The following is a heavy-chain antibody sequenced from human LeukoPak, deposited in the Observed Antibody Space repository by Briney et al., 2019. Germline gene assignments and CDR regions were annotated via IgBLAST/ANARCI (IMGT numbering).Heavy chain of an antibody. CDR2: ISGSGGST. Sequence: GGSLRLSCAASGFTFSSYAMSWARQAPGKGLEWVSAISGSGGSTYYADSVKGRFTISRDNAKNSLYLQMNSLRAEDTAVYYCARSATIFGVEGWFDPWGQGTLVTVSS. CDR3: ARSATIFGVEGWFDP. CDR1: GFTFSSYA. V-gene: IGHV3-23*01. D-gene: IGHD3-3*01. J-gene: IGHJ5*02.